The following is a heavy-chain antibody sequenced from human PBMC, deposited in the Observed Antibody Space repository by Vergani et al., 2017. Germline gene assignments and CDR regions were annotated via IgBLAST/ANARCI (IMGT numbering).Heavy chain of an antibody. CDR1: EFTFSNYA. CDR3: ARDRETWNYGYYFDY. CDR2: IKQDGSEK. Sequence: EVQLLESGGGLVQPGGSLRLTCAASEFTFSNYAMNWVRQAPGKGLEWVANIKQDGSEKYYVDSVKGRFTISRDNAKNSLYLQMNSLRAEDTAVYYCARDRETWNYGYYFDYWGQGTLVTVSS. D-gene: IGHD1-7*01. J-gene: IGHJ4*02. V-gene: IGHV3-7*01.